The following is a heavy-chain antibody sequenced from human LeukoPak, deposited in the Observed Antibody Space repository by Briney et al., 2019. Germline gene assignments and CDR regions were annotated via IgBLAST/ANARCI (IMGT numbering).Heavy chain of an antibody. Sequence: ASVKVSCKPSGYTFLSYDLNWVRQATGQGLEWMAWMNPNTGDTGYAQKFQGRVTMTRNTSISTAYMELSSLRSEDTAVYYCARGRVAAGPWRLDSWGQGTLVTVSS. D-gene: IGHD6-6*01. CDR3: ARGRVAAGPWRLDS. CDR2: MNPNTGDT. CDR1: GYTFLSYD. J-gene: IGHJ4*02. V-gene: IGHV1-8*01.